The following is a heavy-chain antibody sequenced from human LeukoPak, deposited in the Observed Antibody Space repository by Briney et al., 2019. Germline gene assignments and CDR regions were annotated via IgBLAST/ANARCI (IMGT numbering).Heavy chain of an antibody. CDR3: ARDGSGSGSYYSNWFDP. CDR1: GFTVSSNY. Sequence: GGSLRLSCAAPGFTVSSNYMSWVRQAPGKGLEWVSVIYSGGSTYYADSVKGRFTISRDNSKNTLYLQMNSLRAEDTAVYYCARDGSGSGSYYSNWFDPWGQGTLVTVSS. CDR2: IYSGGST. J-gene: IGHJ5*02. D-gene: IGHD3-10*01. V-gene: IGHV3-66*01.